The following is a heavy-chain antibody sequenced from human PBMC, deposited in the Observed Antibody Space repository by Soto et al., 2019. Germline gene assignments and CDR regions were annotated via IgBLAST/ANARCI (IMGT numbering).Heavy chain of an antibody. J-gene: IGHJ4*02. D-gene: IGHD3-22*01. Sequence: GGSLRLSCAASGFTFSSYGMHGVRQAPGKGLEWVAVISYDGSNKYYADSVKGRFTISRDNSKNTLYLQMNSLRAEDTAVYYCAKSEHYYDSSGPIFDYWGQGTLVTVSS. CDR3: AKSEHYYDSSGPIFDY. CDR2: ISYDGSNK. V-gene: IGHV3-30*18. CDR1: GFTFSSYG.